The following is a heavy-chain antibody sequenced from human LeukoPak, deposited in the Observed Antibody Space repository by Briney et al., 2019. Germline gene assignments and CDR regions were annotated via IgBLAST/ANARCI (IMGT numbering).Heavy chain of an antibody. J-gene: IGHJ4*02. V-gene: IGHV3-7*05. CDR2: IKEDGSDK. CDR3: ARDSGLTTETTYWDY. Sequence: GGSLRLSCAASGXTFSIYWMSWVRQAPGKGLEWVANIKEDGSDKNYVDSVKGRFTISRDNAKNSLYLQMNSLRAEDTAVYYCARDSGLTTETTYWDYWGQGTLVTVSS. CDR1: GXTFSIYW. D-gene: IGHD4-17*01.